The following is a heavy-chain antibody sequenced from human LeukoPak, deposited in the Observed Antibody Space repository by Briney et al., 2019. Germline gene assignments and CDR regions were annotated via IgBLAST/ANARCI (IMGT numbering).Heavy chain of an antibody. V-gene: IGHV3-11*01. CDR3: ARFRRETRGSCGMDV. CDR1: GFTFSDYY. CDR2: ISSSGSTI. Sequence: GGCLRLSCAASGFTFSDYYMSWIRQAPGKGLEWVSYISSSGSTIYYADSVKGRFTISRDNAKNSLYLQMNSLRAEDTAVYYCARFRRETRGSCGMDVWGQGTTVTVSS. J-gene: IGHJ6*02.